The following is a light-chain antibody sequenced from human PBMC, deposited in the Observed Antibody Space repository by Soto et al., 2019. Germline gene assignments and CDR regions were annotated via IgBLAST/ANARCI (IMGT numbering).Light chain of an antibody. V-gene: IGLV2-14*03. CDR3: SSYTSSSTPYV. CDR2: DVS. CDR1: SSDVGGYDY. J-gene: IGLJ1*01. Sequence: QSVLAQPASVSGSPGQSITISCTGSSSDVGGYDYVSWYQHHPGKAPKLMIHDVSNRPSGVSNRFSGSKSGNTASLTISGLQAEDEADYYCSSYTSSSTPYVFGTWTKVTV.